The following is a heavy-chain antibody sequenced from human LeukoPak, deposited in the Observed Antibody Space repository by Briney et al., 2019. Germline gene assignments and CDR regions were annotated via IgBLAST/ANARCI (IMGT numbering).Heavy chain of an antibody. V-gene: IGHV3-23*01. CDR2: IYENGGTT. D-gene: IGHD2-21*01. CDR1: GFTFRSHA. Sequence: GGSLRLSCVGSGFTFRSHALSWVRQAPEKGLEFVSGIYENGGTTYYADSVKGRFSISRDNSKNTLYLQMDSLRGEDTAVYYCAKDFRIGYSAHFDYWGQGALVTVSS. CDR3: AKDFRIGYSAHFDY. J-gene: IGHJ4*02.